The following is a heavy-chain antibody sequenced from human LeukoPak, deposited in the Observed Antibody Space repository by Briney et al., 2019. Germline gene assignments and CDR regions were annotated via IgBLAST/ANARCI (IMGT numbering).Heavy chain of an antibody. Sequence: GTSLRLSCAASGFTFSNYAMHWVRQAPGKGLEWVAVISYDGSNKYYGDSVEGRFTISRDNSKNTLYLQLNSLGAEDTAVFYCARDIVEGKKWLAHFDYWGQGTLVTVSS. D-gene: IGHD6-19*01. CDR3: ARDIVEGKKWLAHFDY. J-gene: IGHJ4*02. CDR1: GFTFSNYA. CDR2: ISYDGSNK. V-gene: IGHV3-30-3*01.